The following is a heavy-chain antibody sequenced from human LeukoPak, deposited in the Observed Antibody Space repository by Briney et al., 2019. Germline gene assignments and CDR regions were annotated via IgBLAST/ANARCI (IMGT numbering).Heavy chain of an antibody. CDR1: GYSFTSYW. CDR2: IYPDDSDT. V-gene: IGHV5-51*01. J-gene: IGHJ4*02. D-gene: IGHD6-19*01. CDR3: ARQRRSSGWPNDY. Sequence: GESLKISCKGSGYSFTSYWFAWVRQMPGKGLEWMGIIYPDDSDTRYSPSFQGQVTITADKSISTAYLQWSSLKASDNAMYYCARQRRSSGWPNDYWGQGTLVTVSS.